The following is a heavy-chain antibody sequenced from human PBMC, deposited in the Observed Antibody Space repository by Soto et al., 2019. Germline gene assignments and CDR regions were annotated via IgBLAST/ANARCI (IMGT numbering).Heavy chain of an antibody. V-gene: IGHV3-23*01. J-gene: IGHJ6*02. CDR1: GFSFSSYA. CDR3: AKDCYGSGTDYFYGMDV. Sequence: GGSLRLSCAASGFSFSSYAMSWVRQAPGKGPEWVSSMTAGGGSTYHADSVKGRFTISRDNSKNTLYLQMNSLRAEDTAVYYCAKDCYGSGTDYFYGMDVRGQGTTVTVSS. D-gene: IGHD3-10*01. CDR2: MTAGGGST.